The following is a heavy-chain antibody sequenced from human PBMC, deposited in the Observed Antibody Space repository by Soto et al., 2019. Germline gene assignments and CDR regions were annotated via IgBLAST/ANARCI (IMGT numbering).Heavy chain of an antibody. D-gene: IGHD6-19*01. Sequence: SETLSLTCAVYGGSFSGYYWSWIRQPPGKGLEWIGEINHSGSTNYNPSLKSRVTISVDTSKNQFSLKLSSVTAADTAVYYCAVRGLAVAGIDYWGQGTLVTISS. J-gene: IGHJ4*02. V-gene: IGHV4-34*01. CDR3: AVRGLAVAGIDY. CDR2: INHSGST. CDR1: GGSFSGYY.